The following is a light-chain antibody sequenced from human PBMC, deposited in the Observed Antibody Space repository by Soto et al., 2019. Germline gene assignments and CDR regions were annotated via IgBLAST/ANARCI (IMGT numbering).Light chain of an antibody. CDR1: QSVSSSY. J-gene: IGKJ1*01. Sequence: EIVLTQSPGTLSLSPGERATLSCRASQSVSSSYLAWYQQKPGQAPRLLIYGASSRATGIPDRFSGSGSGTDYTLTISRREPDDSAVYFCQQYGSSPAFGQGTKVEI. CDR3: QQYGSSPA. V-gene: IGKV3-20*01. CDR2: GAS.